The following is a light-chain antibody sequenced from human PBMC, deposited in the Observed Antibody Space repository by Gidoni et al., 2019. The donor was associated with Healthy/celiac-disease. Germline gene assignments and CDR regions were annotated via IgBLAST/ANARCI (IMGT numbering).Light chain of an antibody. CDR1: SSDVGGYNY. Sequence: QSALTQPASVSGSPGQSITISCTGTSSDVGGYNYVSWYQQHPGKAPKLMIYEVSNRPSGVSNRFSGSKSGHTASLTISGLQAEDEADYYCSSYTSSSTVFGGGTKLTVL. CDR3: SSYTSSSTV. V-gene: IGLV2-14*01. J-gene: IGLJ3*02. CDR2: EVS.